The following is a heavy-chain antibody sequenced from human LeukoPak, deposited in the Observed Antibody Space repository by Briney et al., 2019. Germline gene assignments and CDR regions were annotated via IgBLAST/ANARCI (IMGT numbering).Heavy chain of an antibody. V-gene: IGHV3-23*01. CDR1: GFTFSSYG. Sequence: GGSLRLSCAASGFTFSSYGMSWVRQAPGKGLEWVSAISGSGGSTYYADSVKDRFTISRDNSKNTLYLQMNSLRAEDTAVYYCARVIEEIGYSSSSVSYFDYWGQGTLVTVSS. CDR2: ISGSGGST. J-gene: IGHJ4*02. D-gene: IGHD6-6*01. CDR3: ARVIEEIGYSSSSVSYFDY.